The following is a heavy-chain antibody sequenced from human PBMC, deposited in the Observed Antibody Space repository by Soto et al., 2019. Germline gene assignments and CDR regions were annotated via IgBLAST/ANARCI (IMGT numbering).Heavy chain of an antibody. Sequence: ASVKVSCKASGYTFTPFGIGWGRQAPGKGLEWMGWIDPKNGNTKDAQKFQGRVTMTTDTSTSTAYMELRSLRSDDTAVYYCAKEYCDSSRCFLPDYWGQGALVTVSS. CDR2: IDPKNGNT. CDR1: GYTFTPFG. D-gene: IGHD2-2*01. CDR3: AKEYCDSSRCFLPDY. V-gene: IGHV1-18*01. J-gene: IGHJ4*02.